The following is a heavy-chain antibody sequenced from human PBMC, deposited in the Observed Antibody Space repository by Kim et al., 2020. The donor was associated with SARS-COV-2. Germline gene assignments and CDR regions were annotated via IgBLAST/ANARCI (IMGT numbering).Heavy chain of an antibody. CDR3: AREAAPTTGPYLGY. J-gene: IGHJ4*02. CDR1: GFTFSSYW. D-gene: IGHD2-8*02. Sequence: GGSLRLSCAASGFTFSSYWMHWVRQAPGKGLVWVSRINTDGSIAAYADSVKGRFTISRDNAKNTLYLQMNSLRADDMAVYYCAREAAPTTGPYLGYWGQGTLVTVSS. CDR2: INTDGSIA. V-gene: IGHV3-74*01.